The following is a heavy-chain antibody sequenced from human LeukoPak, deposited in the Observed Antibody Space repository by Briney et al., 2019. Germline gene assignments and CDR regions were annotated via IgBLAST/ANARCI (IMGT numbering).Heavy chain of an antibody. Sequence: SQTLSLTCAISGDSVSSNSAAWNWIRQSPSRGLEWLGRTYYRSKWYNDYAVSVKSRITINPDTSKNQFSPQLNSVTPEDTAVYYCAREQGGATGYYYYYYMDVWGKGTTVTVSS. V-gene: IGHV6-1*01. CDR3: AREQGGATGYYYYYYMDV. D-gene: IGHD1-26*01. CDR2: TYYRSKWYN. J-gene: IGHJ6*03. CDR1: GDSVSSNSAA.